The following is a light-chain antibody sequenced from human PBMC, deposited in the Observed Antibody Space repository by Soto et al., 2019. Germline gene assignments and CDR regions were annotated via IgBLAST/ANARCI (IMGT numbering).Light chain of an antibody. CDR2: KAS. CDR3: QQYSSYYMYT. Sequence: DIQMTQSPSTLSASVGDRVTITCRASQSISDWLAWYQQEPGQAPKLLIYKASSLESGVPSRFSGSGSGTEFTLTISSLQPDDVATYYCQQYSSYYMYTFGQGTKVDIK. J-gene: IGKJ2*01. CDR1: QSISDW. V-gene: IGKV1-5*03.